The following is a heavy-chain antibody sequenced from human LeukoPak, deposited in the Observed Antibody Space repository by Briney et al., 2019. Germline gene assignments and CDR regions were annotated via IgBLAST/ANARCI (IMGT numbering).Heavy chain of an antibody. CDR3: ARAPLVLQYRWWFDP. CDR1: GFTFSRYE. J-gene: IGHJ5*02. Sequence: GGSLRLSCAASGFTFSRYEMNWVRQAPGKGLEWISYISGSGDTIYYADSVKGRSTIPRDNAKNSLYLQMNSLRAEDTAVYHCARAPLVLQYRWWFDPWGQGTLVIVSS. D-gene: IGHD5-24*01. V-gene: IGHV3-48*03. CDR2: ISGSGDTI.